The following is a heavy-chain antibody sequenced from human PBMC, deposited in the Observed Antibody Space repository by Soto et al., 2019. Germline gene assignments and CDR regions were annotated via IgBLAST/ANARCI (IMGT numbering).Heavy chain of an antibody. D-gene: IGHD2-15*01. V-gene: IGHV2-5*02. J-gene: IGHJ4*02. CDR3: AHSVVVVAATLWDY. CDR2: IYWEDDK. CDR1: GFSLSTNGVC. Sequence: HITLKESGPTLVKPTQTLTLTCTFSGFSLSTNGVCVGWFRQPPGKSLEWLPLIYWEDDKRYSPSLKSRLTITKDPAKNQVVLTLTNIDPVDTATYYCAHSVVVVAATLWDYWGQGTLVTVSS.